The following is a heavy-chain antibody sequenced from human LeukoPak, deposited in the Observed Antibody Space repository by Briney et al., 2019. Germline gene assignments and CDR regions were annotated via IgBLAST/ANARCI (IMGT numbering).Heavy chain of an antibody. D-gene: IGHD4-11*01. CDR2: INPNSGGT. J-gene: IGHJ6*03. CDR1: GYTFTGYY. CDR3: ARGSLTPPIYSNYGIGYYYMDV. V-gene: IGHV1-2*02. Sequence: ASVKVSCKASGYTFTGYYMHWVRQAPGQGLEWMGWINPNSGGTNYAQKFQGRVTITRNTSISTAYMELSSLRSEDTAVYYCARGSLTPPIYSNYGIGYYYMDVWGKGTTVTVSS.